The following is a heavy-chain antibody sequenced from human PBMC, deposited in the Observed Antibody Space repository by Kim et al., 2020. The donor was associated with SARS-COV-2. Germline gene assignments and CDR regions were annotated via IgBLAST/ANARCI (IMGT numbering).Heavy chain of an antibody. CDR1: GFTFSRSL. V-gene: IGHV3-21*01. CDR3: ARGYCGDGSCHFPDAFDI. Sequence: GGSLRLSCAASGFTFSRSLMNWVRQPPGKGLEWVSSISTSSPYIFYADSMKGRFTISRDNAENSLYLQMNGLRADDTAVYYCARGYCGDGSCHFPDAFDIWGQGTMVTVSS. J-gene: IGHJ3*02. CDR2: ISTSSPYI. D-gene: IGHD2-15*01.